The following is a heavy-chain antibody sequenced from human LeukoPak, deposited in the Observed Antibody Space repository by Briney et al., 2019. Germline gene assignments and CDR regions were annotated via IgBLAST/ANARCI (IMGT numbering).Heavy chain of an antibody. CDR1: GFTFSSYG. CDR2: IWYDGSNK. D-gene: IGHD6-19*01. V-gene: IGHV3-33*06. J-gene: IGHJ2*01. Sequence: GRSLRLSCAASGFTFSSYGMHWVRQAPGKGLEWVAVIWYDGSNKYYADSVKGRFTISRDNSKNTLYLQMNSLRAEDTAVYYCAKSPMVAGTAQHWYFDLWGRGTLVTVSS. CDR3: AKSPMVAGTAQHWYFDL.